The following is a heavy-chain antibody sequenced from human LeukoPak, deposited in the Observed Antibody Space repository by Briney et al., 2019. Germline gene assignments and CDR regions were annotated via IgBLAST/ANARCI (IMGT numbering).Heavy chain of an antibody. D-gene: IGHD6-13*01. CDR1: GFTFSTAW. V-gene: IGHV3-15*01. Sequence: GGSLRLSCAASGFTFSTAWMSWVRQAPGKGLEWVGRIKSKTDGGTTEYAAPVKGRFTIARDDSKNTLYLQMDSLIIDDTAVYYCWYAPDYWGQGTLVTVSS. J-gene: IGHJ4*02. CDR2: IKSKTDGGTT. CDR3: WYAPDY.